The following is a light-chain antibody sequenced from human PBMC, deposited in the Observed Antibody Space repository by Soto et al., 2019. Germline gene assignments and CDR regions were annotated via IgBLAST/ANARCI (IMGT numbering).Light chain of an antibody. CDR3: QQYNNWPPYT. CDR1: QSVGSN. CDR2: GAS. V-gene: IGKV3-15*01. Sequence: EIVMTHAPATLSVSPGERATLSSRASQSVGSNLAWYQQKPGQAPRLLIYGASTRATGIPARFSGSGSGTEFTLTISSLKSEDFAVYYCQQYNNWPPYTFGQGTKVDIK. J-gene: IGKJ2*01.